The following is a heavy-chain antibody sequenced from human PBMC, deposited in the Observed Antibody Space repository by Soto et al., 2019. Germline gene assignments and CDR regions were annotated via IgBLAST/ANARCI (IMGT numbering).Heavy chain of an antibody. J-gene: IGHJ6*02. CDR3: ARHHGSPGSYFGLDV. V-gene: IGHV5-51*01. Sequence: HGESLKISCKGSGYSFTSYWINWVRQMPGKGLEWMGIIYPGDSDTRYSPSFQGQVTISADKSIDTAYLQWRSLKASDTAVYYCARHHGSPGSYFGLDVWGQGTTVTSP. CDR2: IYPGDSDT. D-gene: IGHD6-13*01. CDR1: GYSFTSYW.